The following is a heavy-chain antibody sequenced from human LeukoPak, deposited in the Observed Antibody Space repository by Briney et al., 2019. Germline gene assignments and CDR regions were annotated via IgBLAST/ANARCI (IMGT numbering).Heavy chain of an antibody. V-gene: IGHV4-34*01. D-gene: IGHD2-8*01. CDR3: ARARTLGYCTNGVCLRAYYYYYMDV. Sequence: PSETLSLTCAVYGGSSSGYYWSWIRQPPGKGLEWIGEINHSGSTNYNPSLKSRVTISVDTSKNQFSLKLSSVTAADTAVYYCARARTLGYCTNGVCLRAYYYYYMDVWGKGTTVTVSS. J-gene: IGHJ6*03. CDR1: GGSSSGYY. CDR2: INHSGST.